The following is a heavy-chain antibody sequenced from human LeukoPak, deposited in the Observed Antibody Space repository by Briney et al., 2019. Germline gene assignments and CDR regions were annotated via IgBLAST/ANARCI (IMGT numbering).Heavy chain of an antibody. D-gene: IGHD4-17*01. J-gene: IGHJ4*02. CDR1: GYTFTSYG. V-gene: IGHV1-2*06. CDR2: INPNSGDT. Sequence: GASVKVSCKASGYTFTSYGISWVRQAPGQGLEWMGRINPNSGDTNYAQKFQGRVTMTRDTSISTAYVELSRLRSDDTAVYYCARSDYGDYIYWGQGTLVTVSS. CDR3: ARSDYGDYIY.